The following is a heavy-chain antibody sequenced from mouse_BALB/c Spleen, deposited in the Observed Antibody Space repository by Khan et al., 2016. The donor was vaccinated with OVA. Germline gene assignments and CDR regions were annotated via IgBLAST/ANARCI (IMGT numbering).Heavy chain of an antibody. CDR2: IWSGGST. Sequence: QVQLKQSGPGLVAPSQSLSITCTVSGFSLSRYSVHWVRQPPGKGLEWLGMIWSGGSTDYNSALKSRLSISKDNSKSQVFLKMNSLQTDDTAMYYCARKKYGNYVSMDYWGQGTSVTGSS. CDR3: ARKKYGNYVSMDY. V-gene: IGHV2-6-4*01. J-gene: IGHJ4*01. D-gene: IGHD2-10*02. CDR1: GFSLSRYS.